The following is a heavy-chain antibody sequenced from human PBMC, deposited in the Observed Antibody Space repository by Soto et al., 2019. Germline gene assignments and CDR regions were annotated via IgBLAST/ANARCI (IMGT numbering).Heavy chain of an antibody. CDR2: ISANGQGI. D-gene: IGHD3-3*01. V-gene: IGHV3-23*01. CDR1: GFTFSTYA. CDR3: ARDPNLRYYDFWSGRVNWFDP. Sequence: LRLSCAASGFTFSTYALSWVRQAPGKGLEWVSAISANGQGIYYADSVRGRFTISRDNSKNTIFLHMDSLRAEDTAVYYCARDPNLRYYDFWSGRVNWFDPWGQGTLVTVSS. J-gene: IGHJ5*02.